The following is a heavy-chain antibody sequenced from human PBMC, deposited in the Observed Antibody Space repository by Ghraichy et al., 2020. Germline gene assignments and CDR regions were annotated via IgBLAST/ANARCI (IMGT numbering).Heavy chain of an antibody. V-gene: IGHV4-34*01. D-gene: IGHD3-10*01. CDR3: ARQDYYGSGSYYKSTTARRYYFDY. J-gene: IGHJ4*02. CDR2: INHSGST. Sequence: SQTLSLTCAVYGGSFSGYYWSWIRQPPGKGLEWIGEINHSGSTNYNPSLKSRVTISVDTSKNQFSLKLSSVTAADTAVYYCARQDYYGSGSYYKSTTARRYYFDYWGQGTLVTVSS. CDR1: GGSFSGYY.